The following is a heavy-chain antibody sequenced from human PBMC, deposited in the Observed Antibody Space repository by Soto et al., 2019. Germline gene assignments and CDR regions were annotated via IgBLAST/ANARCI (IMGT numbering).Heavy chain of an antibody. J-gene: IGHJ4*02. Sequence: QVQLVESGGGLVKPGGSLRLSCAASGFTFSDYYMSWIRQAPGKGLEWVSYISSRSSTIFYADSVKGRFTISGDNVKNSLCLQMNSLRAEDTAVYYCASGTNGAFFVYWGQGILVTVSS. CDR3: ASGTNGAFFVY. CDR2: ISSRSSTI. V-gene: IGHV3-11*01. CDR1: GFTFSDYY. D-gene: IGHD2-8*01.